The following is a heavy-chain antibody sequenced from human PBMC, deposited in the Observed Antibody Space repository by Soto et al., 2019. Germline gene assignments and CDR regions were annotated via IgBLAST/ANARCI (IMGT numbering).Heavy chain of an antibody. CDR2: ISYDGNDR. Sequence: QVQLVESGGGVVQPGRSLTVSCAASGFTFSNYGMHWVRQPPGKGLEWVAVISYDGNDRHYTDSVKGRFTISRDNSKQTLYLQMTRRRAEYTAVYYCAQNVDGSTFEYWGHGTLVPVSS. CDR1: GFTFSNYG. CDR3: AQNVDGSTFEY. V-gene: IGHV3-30*03. J-gene: IGHJ4*01.